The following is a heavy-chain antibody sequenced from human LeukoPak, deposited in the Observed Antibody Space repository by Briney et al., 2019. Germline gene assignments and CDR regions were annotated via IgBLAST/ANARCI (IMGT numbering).Heavy chain of an antibody. Sequence: ASVKVSCKASGYTFTSYDINWVRQATGQGLEWMGWVNPNSGNTGYAQKFQGRVTITRNTSISTAYMELSSLRSEDTAAYYCARVCGGDCYPSDFVFDYWGQGTLVTVSS. CDR2: VNPNSGNT. CDR1: GYTFTSYD. CDR3: ARVCGGDCYPSDFVFDY. V-gene: IGHV1-8*03. J-gene: IGHJ4*02. D-gene: IGHD2-21*01.